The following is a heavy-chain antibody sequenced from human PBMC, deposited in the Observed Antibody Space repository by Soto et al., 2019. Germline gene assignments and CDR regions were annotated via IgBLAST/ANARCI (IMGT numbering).Heavy chain of an antibody. D-gene: IGHD6-6*01. CDR1: GFTFDDYA. Sequence: GGSLRLSCAASGFTFDDYAMHWVRQAPGKGLEWVSGISWNSGSIGYADSVKGRFTISRDNAKNSLYLQMNSLRAEDTALYYCAKDYSSSFYYYGMDVWGQGTTVTVS. CDR3: AKDYSSSFYYYGMDV. J-gene: IGHJ6*02. CDR2: ISWNSGSI. V-gene: IGHV3-9*01.